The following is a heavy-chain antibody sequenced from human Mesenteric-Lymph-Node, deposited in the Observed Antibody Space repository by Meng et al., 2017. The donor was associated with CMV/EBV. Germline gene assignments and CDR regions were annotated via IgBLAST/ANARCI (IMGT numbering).Heavy chain of an antibody. CDR2: IYAGGTT. D-gene: IGHD2-21*01. J-gene: IGHJ4*02. CDR1: GFTVSTNY. Sequence: GGSLRLSCAASGFTVSTNYMNWVRQAPGRGLEWVSVIYAGGTTYYADSVKGRFTISRDNSKNTLYLQMNSLRAEDTAVYYCARDAASGHCGGDCYYFDYWGQGTLVTVSS. CDR3: ARDAASGHCGGDCYYFDY. V-gene: IGHV3-53*01.